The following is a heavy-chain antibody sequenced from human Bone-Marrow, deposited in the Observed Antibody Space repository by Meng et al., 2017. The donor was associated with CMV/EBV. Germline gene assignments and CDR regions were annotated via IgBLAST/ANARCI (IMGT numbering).Heavy chain of an antibody. V-gene: IGHV4-34*01. CDR1: GGSFSGYY. J-gene: IGHJ6*02. CDR3: ARGDEGMIRGVVPV. Sequence: SETLSLTCAVYGGSFSGYYWTWIRQPPGKGLEWIGEINHSGSTNYNSSLESRVTISVDTSKNQFSLKVSSVTAADTAVYYCARGDEGMIRGVVPVWGQGTMVPV. CDR2: INHSGST. D-gene: IGHD3-10*01.